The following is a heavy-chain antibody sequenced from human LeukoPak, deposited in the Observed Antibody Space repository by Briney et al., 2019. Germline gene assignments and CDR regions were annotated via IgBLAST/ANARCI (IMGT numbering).Heavy chain of an antibody. Sequence: SETLSLTCTVSGGSISSGGYYWSWIRQHPGKGLEWIGYICYSGSTYYNPSLKSRVTISVDTSKNQFSLKLSSVTAADTAVYYCARDDYDLKAFDIWGQGTMVTVSS. CDR2: ICYSGST. J-gene: IGHJ3*02. CDR1: GGSISSGGYY. D-gene: IGHD3-22*01. CDR3: ARDDYDLKAFDI. V-gene: IGHV4-31*03.